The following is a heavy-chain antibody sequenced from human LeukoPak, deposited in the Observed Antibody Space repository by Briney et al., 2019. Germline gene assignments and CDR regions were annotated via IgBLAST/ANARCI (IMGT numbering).Heavy chain of an antibody. CDR3: ARAALYSGWPFDY. Sequence: GGSLRLSCAASGFTVSSNYMSWVRQAPGKGLEWVSVIYSGGSTYYAVSVKGRFTISRDNSKNTLYLQMNSLRAEDTAVYYCARAALYSGWPFDYWGQGTLVTVSS. V-gene: IGHV3-53*01. D-gene: IGHD6-19*01. J-gene: IGHJ4*02. CDR1: GFTVSSNY. CDR2: IYSGGST.